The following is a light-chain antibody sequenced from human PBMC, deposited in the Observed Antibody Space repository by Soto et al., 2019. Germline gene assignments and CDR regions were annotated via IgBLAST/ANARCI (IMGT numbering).Light chain of an antibody. J-gene: IGKJ5*01. V-gene: IGKV3-20*01. CDR1: QSISSSY. CDR2: GAS. CDR3: QQYNTWRSIS. Sequence: EIVLTQSPGTLSLSPGKRATLSCRAIQSISSSYLAWYQQRPGQAPRLLIYGASSRATGIPDRFSGSGSGTDFTLTISSLQSEDFAVYYCQQYNTWRSISFGQGTRLEIK.